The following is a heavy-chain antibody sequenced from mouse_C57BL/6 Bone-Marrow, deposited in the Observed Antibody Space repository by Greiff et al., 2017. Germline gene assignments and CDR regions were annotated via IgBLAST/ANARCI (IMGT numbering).Heavy chain of an antibody. J-gene: IGHJ4*01. V-gene: IGHV5-4*03. CDR2: ISDGGSYT. Sequence: EVKLVESGGGLVKPGGSLKLSCAASGFTFSSYAMSWVRQTPEKRLEWVATISDGGSYTYYPDNVKGRFTISRDNAKNNLYLQMSHLKSEDTAMYYCARVLYDYGGIDYWGQGTSVTVSS. CDR1: GFTFSSYA. CDR3: ARVLYDYGGIDY. D-gene: IGHD2-4*01.